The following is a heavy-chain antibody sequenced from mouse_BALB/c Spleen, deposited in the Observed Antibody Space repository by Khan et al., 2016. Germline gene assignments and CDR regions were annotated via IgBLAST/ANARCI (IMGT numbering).Heavy chain of an antibody. J-gene: IGHJ4*01. Sequence: EVQLQESGPDLVKPGASVKISCTAAGYSFTGYYMYWVKQSHEKSLEWIGRINPNNGGTYSNQTFKGKAILTVDKSSSTAYMELRSLTSEATAVYYCLRDAMDYWGQGTSVTVSS. CDR2: INPNNGGT. V-gene: IGHV1-18*01. D-gene: IGHD1-1*01. CDR1: GYSFTGYY. CDR3: LRDAMDY.